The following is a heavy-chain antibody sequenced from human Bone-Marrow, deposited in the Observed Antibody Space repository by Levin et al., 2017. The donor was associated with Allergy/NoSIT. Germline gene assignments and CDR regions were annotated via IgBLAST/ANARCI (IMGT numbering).Heavy chain of an antibody. CDR3: AREQAIYGSGSPDY. Sequence: ASVKVSCKASGYTLTAYYIHWVRQAPGQGLEWMGWINPKSVGTKYAQKFQGRVTMTRDTSISTVYMEVSRLKSDDTAVYYCAREQAIYGSGSPDYWGQGTLVTVSA. CDR2: INPKSVGT. V-gene: IGHV1-2*02. CDR1: GYTLTAYY. D-gene: IGHD3-10*01. J-gene: IGHJ4*02.